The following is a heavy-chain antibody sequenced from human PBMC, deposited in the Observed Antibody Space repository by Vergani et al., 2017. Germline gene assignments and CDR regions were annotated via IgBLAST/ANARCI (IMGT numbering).Heavy chain of an antibody. CDR3: ARAGIVVVPAARVRIYYGMDV. CDR1: GGTFSSYA. V-gene: IGHV1-69*01. CDR2: IIPIFGTA. J-gene: IGHJ6*02. Sequence: QVQLVQSGAEVKKPGSSVKVSCKASGGTFSSYAISWVRQAPGQGLEWMGGIIPIFGTANYAQKFQGRVTITADESTSTAYMELSSLRSEDTAVYYCARAGIVVVPAARVRIYYGMDVWGQGTTVTVSS. D-gene: IGHD2-2*01.